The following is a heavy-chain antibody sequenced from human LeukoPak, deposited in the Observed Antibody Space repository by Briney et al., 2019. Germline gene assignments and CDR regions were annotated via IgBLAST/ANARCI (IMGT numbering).Heavy chain of an antibody. CDR1: GSTFTSYY. Sequence: GASLKISCKGSGSTFTSYYMHWVRQAPGQGLEWMGIINPSGGSTSYAQRFQGRVTMTRDTSTSTVYMELSSLRSEDTAVYYCARDICRGSTSCYFNWFDPWGQGTLVTVSS. D-gene: IGHD2-2*01. J-gene: IGHJ5*02. V-gene: IGHV1-46*01. CDR2: INPSGGST. CDR3: ARDICRGSTSCYFNWFDP.